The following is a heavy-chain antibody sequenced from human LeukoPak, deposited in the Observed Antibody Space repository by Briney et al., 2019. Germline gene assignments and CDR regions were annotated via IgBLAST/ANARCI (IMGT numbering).Heavy chain of an antibody. CDR1: GFTFSSYA. CDR2: ISGDGGST. J-gene: IGHJ4*02. V-gene: IGHV3-43*02. D-gene: IGHD6-19*01. CDR3: AKGRQWLIHY. Sequence: GGSLRLSCAASGFTFSSYAMHWVRQAPGKGLEWVSLISGDGGSTSYADSVKGRLTISRDNSRNSLYLQMDSLTTEDTALYYCAKGRQWLIHYWGQGTLVTVSS.